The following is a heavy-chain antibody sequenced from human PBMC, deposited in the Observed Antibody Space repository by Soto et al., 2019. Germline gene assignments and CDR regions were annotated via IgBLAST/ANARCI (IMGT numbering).Heavy chain of an antibody. Sequence: QVQLQESGPGLVKPSETLSLTCTVSGGSISSYYWSWIRQPAGKGLEWIGRIYTSGSTNYNPSLKSRVTMSVDTSKNQFSLKLSSVTAADTAVYYCARDDIRGVYYYDSSGAFDIWGQGTMVTVSS. CDR2: IYTSGST. D-gene: IGHD3-22*01. V-gene: IGHV4-4*07. CDR3: ARDDIRGVYYYDSSGAFDI. CDR1: GGSISSYY. J-gene: IGHJ3*02.